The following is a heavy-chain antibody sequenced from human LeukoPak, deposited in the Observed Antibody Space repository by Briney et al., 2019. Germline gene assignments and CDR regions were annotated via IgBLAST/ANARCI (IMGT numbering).Heavy chain of an antibody. CDR3: ARARAAAGTLWFDP. D-gene: IGHD6-13*01. V-gene: IGHV3-7*01. Sequence: GGSLRLSYAASGFTFSSYWMSWVRQAPGKGLEWVANIKQDGSEKYYVDSVKGRFTISRDNAKNSLYLQMNSLRAEDTAVYYCARARAAAGTLWFDPWGQGTLVTVSS. J-gene: IGHJ5*02. CDR1: GFTFSSYW. CDR2: IKQDGSEK.